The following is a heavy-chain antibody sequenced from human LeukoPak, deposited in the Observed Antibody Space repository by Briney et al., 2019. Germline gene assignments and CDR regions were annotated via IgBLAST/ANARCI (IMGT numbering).Heavy chain of an antibody. Sequence: GGSLRLSCVASGFTFGTYGMHWVRQAPGKGLEWVAFIRFDGSHKYHADSVRGRFTISRDNSKNTVYLQMNSLRAEDTAVYYCANPYEMDYWGQGTLVTVSS. CDR2: IRFDGSHK. V-gene: IGHV3-30*02. D-gene: IGHD3-3*01. CDR1: GFTFGTYG. J-gene: IGHJ4*02. CDR3: ANPYEMDY.